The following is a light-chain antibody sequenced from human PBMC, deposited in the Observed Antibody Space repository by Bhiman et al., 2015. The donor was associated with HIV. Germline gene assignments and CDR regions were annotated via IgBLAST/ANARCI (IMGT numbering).Light chain of an antibody. Sequence: QSALTQPASVSGSPGQSITISCIGTSSDVGGYTYVSWYQHHPGKAPKVMIYEVSKRPSGISNRFSGSKSGNTASLTISGLQAEDEADYYCSSYTVTASFVFGGATKVTVL. CDR1: SSDVGGYTY. V-gene: IGLV2-14*01. J-gene: IGLJ1*01. CDR2: EVS. CDR3: SSYTVTASFV.